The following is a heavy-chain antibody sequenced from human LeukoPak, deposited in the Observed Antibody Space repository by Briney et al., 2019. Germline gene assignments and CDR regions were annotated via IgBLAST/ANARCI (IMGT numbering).Heavy chain of an antibody. CDR2: NK. V-gene: IGHV3-33*01. J-gene: IGHJ4*02. CDR3: ARDLGYCTNGVCHTRFDY. D-gene: IGHD2-8*01. CDR1: GFTFSSYG. Sequence: PGRSLRLSCAASGFTFSSYGMHWVRQAPGKGLEWVAVNKYYADSVKGRFTISRDNSKNTLYLQMNSLRAEDTAVYYCARDLGYCTNGVCHTRFDYWGQGTLVAVSS.